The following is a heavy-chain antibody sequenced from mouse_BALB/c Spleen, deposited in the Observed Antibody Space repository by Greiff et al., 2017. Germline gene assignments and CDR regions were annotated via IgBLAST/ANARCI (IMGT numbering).Heavy chain of an antibody. Sequence: EVKLQESGPSLVKPSQTLSLTCSVTGDSITSGYWNWIRKFPGNKLEYMGYISYSGSTYYNPSLKSRISITRDTSKNQYYLQLNSVTTEDTATYYCARGGDGYSYYFDYWGQGTTLTVSS. V-gene: IGHV3-8*02. CDR3: ARGGDGYSYYFDY. D-gene: IGHD2-3*01. CDR1: GDSITSGY. CDR2: ISYSGST. J-gene: IGHJ2*01.